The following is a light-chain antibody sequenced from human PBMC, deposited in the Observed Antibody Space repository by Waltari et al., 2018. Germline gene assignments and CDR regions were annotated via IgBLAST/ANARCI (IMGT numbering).Light chain of an antibody. Sequence: EIVLTQSPATLSLSPGERATLSCRASQSVSSYLAWFQQKRGRAPMRLIYDASNRATGVPARFSGSGSGTDFTLTISSLEPEDFAVYYCQQRGNWPRTFGQGTKVEIK. CDR3: QQRGNWPRT. CDR2: DAS. J-gene: IGKJ1*01. CDR1: QSVSSY. V-gene: IGKV3-11*01.